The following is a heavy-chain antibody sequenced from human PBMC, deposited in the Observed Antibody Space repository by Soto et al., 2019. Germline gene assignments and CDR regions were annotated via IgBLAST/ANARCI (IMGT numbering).Heavy chain of an antibody. CDR1: GYGFTTYG. V-gene: IGHV1-18*01. J-gene: IGHJ4*02. CDR3: ARGRYGDY. D-gene: IGHD1-1*01. Sequence: QVHLVQSGAEVKKPGASVKVSCKGSGYGFTTYGITWVRQAPGQGLEWMAWISAHNGNTNYAQKRQGRLTVTRDTSTSTAYMELRSLRSDDTAVYYCARGRYGDYWGQGALVTVSS. CDR2: ISAHNGNT.